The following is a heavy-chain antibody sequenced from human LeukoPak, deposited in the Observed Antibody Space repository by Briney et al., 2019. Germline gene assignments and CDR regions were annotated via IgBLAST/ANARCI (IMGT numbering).Heavy chain of an antibody. D-gene: IGHD6-19*01. CDR3: AGLTVAGTGMNWFDP. CDR2: MNPNSGNT. J-gene: IGHJ5*02. V-gene: IGHV1-8*01. CDR1: GYTFTTYD. Sequence: ASVKVSCKASGYTFTTYDINWVRQATGQGLEWMGWMNPNSGNTGYAQKFQGRVTMTRNTSISTAYMELSSLRSDDTAVYYCAGLTVAGTGMNWFDPWGQGTLVTVSS.